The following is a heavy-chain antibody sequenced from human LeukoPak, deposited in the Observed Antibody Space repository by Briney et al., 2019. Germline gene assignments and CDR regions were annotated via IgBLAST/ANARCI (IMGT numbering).Heavy chain of an antibody. D-gene: IGHD6-6*01. Sequence: GGSLRLSCAASGFTFDDYTMHWVRQAPGKSLEWVSLISWNGVSTYYADSVKGRFTISRDTSKNSLYLQMNSLRTEDTALYHCAKERGSSGYFDCWGQGTLVTVSS. J-gene: IGHJ4*02. V-gene: IGHV3-43*01. CDR3: AKERGSSGYFDC. CDR2: ISWNGVST. CDR1: GFTFDDYT.